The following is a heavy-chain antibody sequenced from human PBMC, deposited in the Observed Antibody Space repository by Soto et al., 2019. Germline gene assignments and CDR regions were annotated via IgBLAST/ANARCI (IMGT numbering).Heavy chain of an antibody. J-gene: IGHJ3*02. CDR3: AKDWDVVVPAAIGAFDI. V-gene: IGHV1-58*01. CDR1: GFTFTSSA. CDR2: IVVGSGNT. Sequence: SVKVSCKASGFTFTSSAVQWVRQARGQRLEWIGWIVVGSGNTNYAQKFQERVTITRDMSTSTAYMELSSLRAEDTAVYYCAKDWDVVVPAAIGAFDIWGQGTMVTVSS. D-gene: IGHD2-2*01.